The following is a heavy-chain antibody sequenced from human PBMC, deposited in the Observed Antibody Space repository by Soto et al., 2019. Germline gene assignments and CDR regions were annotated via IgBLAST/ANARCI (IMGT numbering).Heavy chain of an antibody. CDR2: IKSKTDGGTT. J-gene: IGHJ6*02. CDR1: GFTFSNAW. D-gene: IGHD1-20*01. CDR3: TSGVTGTRHPFYGMDV. Sequence: GGSPRLSCAASGFTFSNAWMNWVRQAPGKGLEWVGLIKSKTDGGTTDYAAPVKGRFTISRDDSKNTLYLQMNSLKTEDTAVYYCTSGVTGTRHPFYGMDVWGQGTTVTVSS. V-gene: IGHV3-15*07.